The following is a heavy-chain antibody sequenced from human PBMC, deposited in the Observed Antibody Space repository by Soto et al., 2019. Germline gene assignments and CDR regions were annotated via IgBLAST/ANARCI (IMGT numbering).Heavy chain of an antibody. J-gene: IGHJ4*02. CDR1: GXTFSSYA. Sequence: LRLSFAASGXTFSSYAMSWVRQAPGKGLEWVSAISGSGGSTYYADSVKGRFTISRDNSKNTLYLQMNSLRAEDTAVYYCAKVGLRYYYDSRYFDYWGQGTLVTVSS. CDR2: ISGSGGST. D-gene: IGHD3-22*01. V-gene: IGHV3-23*01. CDR3: AKVGLRYYYDSRYFDY.